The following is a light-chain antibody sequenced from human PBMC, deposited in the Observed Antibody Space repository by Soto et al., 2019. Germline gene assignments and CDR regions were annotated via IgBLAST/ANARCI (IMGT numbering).Light chain of an antibody. CDR1: QDISNY. CDR2: DAS. V-gene: IGKV1-33*01. Sequence: IQMTQSPSSLSGSVGDIFTISCQASQDISNYLNWYQQKPGKAPKLLIYDASNLETGVPSRFSGSGYGTEFTLTISSLQSEDFATYYCQQSYYIPWTFGQGTKVDIK. CDR3: QQSYYIPWT. J-gene: IGKJ1*01.